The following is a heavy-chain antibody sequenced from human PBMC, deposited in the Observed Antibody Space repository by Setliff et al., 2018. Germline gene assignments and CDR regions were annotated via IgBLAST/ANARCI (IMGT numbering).Heavy chain of an antibody. CDR3: ARVDFTMIQGVLGL. CDR2: ISHSGST. J-gene: IGHJ1*01. CDR1: GDSLSDYY. D-gene: IGHD3-10*01. V-gene: IGHV4-34*01. Sequence: SETLSLTCAVYGDSLSDYYWSWIRQPPGKGLEWIGEISHSGSTNYNPSLKSRVTMSVDRSKNQFSMKLTSVTAADTAVYYCARVDFTMIQGVLGLWGQGTLVTVSS.